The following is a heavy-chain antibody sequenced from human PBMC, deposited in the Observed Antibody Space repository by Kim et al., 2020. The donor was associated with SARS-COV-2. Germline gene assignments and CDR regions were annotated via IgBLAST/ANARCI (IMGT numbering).Heavy chain of an antibody. J-gene: IGHJ6*02. V-gene: IGHV3-74*01. D-gene: IGHD6-19*01. Sequence: GRFTISRDNAKNTLYLQMNSLRAEDTAVYYCAREEGIAVADYYYYYGMDVWGQGTTVTVSS. CDR3: AREEGIAVADYYYYYGMDV.